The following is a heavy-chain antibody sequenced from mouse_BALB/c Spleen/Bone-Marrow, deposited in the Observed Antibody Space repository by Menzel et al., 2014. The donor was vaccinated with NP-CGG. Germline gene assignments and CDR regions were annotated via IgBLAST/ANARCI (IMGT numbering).Heavy chain of an antibody. V-gene: IGHV14-3*02. Sequence: EVQLQQSGAELVKPGASVKLSCTASGFNIKDTYMHWVKQRPEQGLEWIGRIDPANGNTKYDPKFQGKATITADTSSNTASLQLTGLTSEDTAVYYCAAYYYDSSYGFAYWGQGTLVTVSA. CDR1: GFNIKDTY. J-gene: IGHJ3*01. CDR3: AAYYYDSSYGFAY. CDR2: IDPANGNT. D-gene: IGHD1-1*01.